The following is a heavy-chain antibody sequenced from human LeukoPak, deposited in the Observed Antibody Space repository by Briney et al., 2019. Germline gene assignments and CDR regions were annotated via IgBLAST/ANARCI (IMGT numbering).Heavy chain of an antibody. CDR2: IYYSGST. V-gene: IGHV4-59*01. Sequence: SETLSLTCTVSGGSISSYYWSWVRQPPGKGLEWVGYIYYSGSTNYNPSLKSRVTISVDTSKNQFSLKLSSVTAADTAVYYCARTWGNGYNYGSFDIWGQGTMVTVSS. CDR1: GGSISSYY. CDR3: ARTWGNGYNYGSFDI. D-gene: IGHD5-24*01. J-gene: IGHJ3*02.